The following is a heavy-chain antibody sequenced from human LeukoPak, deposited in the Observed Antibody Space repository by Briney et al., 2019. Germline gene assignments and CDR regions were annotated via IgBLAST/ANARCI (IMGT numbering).Heavy chain of an antibody. D-gene: IGHD6-19*01. CDR3: ARDHIAVAGTGGYFDY. V-gene: IGHV3-11*04. CDR2: ISSSGSTI. J-gene: IGHJ4*02. Sequence: GGSLRLSCAASGFTFSDYYMTWIRQAPGKGLEWISYISSSGSTIYYADSVKGRFTISRDNAKNSLYLQMNSLRAEDTAVYYCARDHIAVAGTGGYFDYWGQGTLVTVSS. CDR1: GFTFSDYY.